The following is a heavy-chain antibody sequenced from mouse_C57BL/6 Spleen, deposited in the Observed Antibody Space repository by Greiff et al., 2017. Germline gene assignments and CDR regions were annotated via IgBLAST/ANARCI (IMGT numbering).Heavy chain of an antibody. J-gene: IGHJ3*01. Sequence: QVQLQQSGAELMKPGASVKLSCKATGYTFTGYWIEWVKQRPGHGLEWIGEILPGSGSTNYNEKFKGKATITADTSSNPAYMQLSSLTTEDSAIYYCARFDGSYWGQGTLVTVSA. D-gene: IGHD2-3*01. CDR2: ILPGSGST. CDR1: GYTFTGYW. CDR3: ARFDGSY. V-gene: IGHV1-9*01.